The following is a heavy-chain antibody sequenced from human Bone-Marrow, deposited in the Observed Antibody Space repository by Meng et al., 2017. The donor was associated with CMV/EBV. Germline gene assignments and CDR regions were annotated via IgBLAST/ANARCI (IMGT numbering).Heavy chain of an antibody. CDR2: IKSKTDGGTT. Sequence: GGPLRLSCAASGFTFSNAWMSWVRQAPGKGLEWVGRIKSKTDGGTTDYAAPVKGRFTISRDDSKNTLYLQMNSLKTEDTAVYYCTVRTALGYCSGGSCYNRFDYWGQGTLVTVSS. D-gene: IGHD2-15*01. CDR1: GFTFSNAW. CDR3: TVRTALGYCSGGSCYNRFDY. J-gene: IGHJ4*02. V-gene: IGHV3-15*01.